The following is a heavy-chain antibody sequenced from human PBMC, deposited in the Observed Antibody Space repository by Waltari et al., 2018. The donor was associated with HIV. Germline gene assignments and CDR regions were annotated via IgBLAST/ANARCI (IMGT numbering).Heavy chain of an antibody. Sequence: PGKGLEWVANIKQDGSEKYYVDSVKGRFTISRDNAKNSLILQMNSLRGEDTAVYYCARRRCTSTSCFFDYWGQGTLVTVS. V-gene: IGHV3-7*01. J-gene: IGHJ4*02. CDR2: IKQDGSEK. D-gene: IGHD2-2*01. CDR3: ARRRCTSTSCFFDY.